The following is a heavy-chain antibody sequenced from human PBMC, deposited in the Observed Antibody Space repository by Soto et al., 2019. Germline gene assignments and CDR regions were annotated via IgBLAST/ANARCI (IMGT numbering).Heavy chain of an antibody. J-gene: IGHJ6*02. CDR2: INNRGDT. CDR1: GSPVTTYY. CDR3: RMVTYSGMDV. D-gene: IGHD3-10*01. Sequence: PSETLSLTCAVDGSPVTTYYWTWIRQPPGKGLEWVGEINNRGDTNYNPYLTSRLTVSLDTSKTQFSLKLTSVTAADTAVSYCRMVTYSGMDVWGQGTTVTVSS. V-gene: IGHV4-34*01.